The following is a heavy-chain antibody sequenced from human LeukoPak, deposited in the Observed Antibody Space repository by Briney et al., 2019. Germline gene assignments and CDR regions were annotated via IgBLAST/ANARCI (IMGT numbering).Heavy chain of an antibody. CDR1: GYTFTSYG. CDR2: ISAYNGNT. Sequence: ASVKVSCKASGYTFTSYGISWVRQAPGQGLEWMGWISAYNGNTNYAQKLQGRVTMTTDTSTSTAYMELRSLRSDDTAVYYCARDADGHCSSTSCYYYGMDVWGQGTTVTVSS. D-gene: IGHD2-2*01. J-gene: IGHJ6*02. CDR3: ARDADGHCSSTSCYYYGMDV. V-gene: IGHV1-18*01.